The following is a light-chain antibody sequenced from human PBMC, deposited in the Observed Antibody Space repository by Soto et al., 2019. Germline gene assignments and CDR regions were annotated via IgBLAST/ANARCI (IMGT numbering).Light chain of an antibody. Sequence: DIQMTQSPSILSASVGDSVTITCRASQTIDSWVALYQQKPGKAPKLLVYDATSLESGVSSRFSGSGYGTDFTLSINNLQPDDFATYYCQQYNRLITFGQGTRLEI. V-gene: IGKV1-5*01. J-gene: IGKJ5*01. CDR3: QQYNRLIT. CDR1: QTIDSW. CDR2: DAT.